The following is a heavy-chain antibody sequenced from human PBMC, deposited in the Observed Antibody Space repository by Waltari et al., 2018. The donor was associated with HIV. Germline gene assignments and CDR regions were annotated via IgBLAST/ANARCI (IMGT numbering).Heavy chain of an antibody. CDR1: GFTFSSYA. D-gene: IGHD6-19*01. V-gene: IGHV3-30*01. CDR2: ISYDGMNK. J-gene: IGHJ4*02. CDR3: AKLGVQWLVLYYFDY. Sequence: QVQLVESGGGVVQPGRSLRLSCAASGFTFSSYAMHWVRQAPGKGLEWVAIISYDGMNKYYADAVKGRFTISRDNSKNTLYLQMNSLRAEDTAVYYCAKLGVQWLVLYYFDYWGQGTLVTVSS.